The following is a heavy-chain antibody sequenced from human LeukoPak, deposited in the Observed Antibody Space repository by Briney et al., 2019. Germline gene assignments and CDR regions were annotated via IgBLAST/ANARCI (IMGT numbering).Heavy chain of an antibody. CDR2: IYYSGST. CDR1: GGSISSSSYY. J-gene: IGHJ4*02. CDR3: ARDRSGYDYVWGSYTSNLDY. D-gene: IGHD3-16*01. V-gene: IGHV4-39*07. Sequence: SETLSLTCTVSGGSISSSSYYWGWIRQPPGTGLEGIGSIYYSGSTYYNPSLKRRVTISVDTSKNQFSLKLSSLPAADTAVYYCARDRSGYDYVWGSYTSNLDYWGQGTLVTVSS.